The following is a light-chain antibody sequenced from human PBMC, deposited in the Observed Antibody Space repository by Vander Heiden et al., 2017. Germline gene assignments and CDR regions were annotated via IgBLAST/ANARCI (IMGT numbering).Light chain of an antibody. CDR2: SAS. J-gene: IGKJ4*01. CDR1: QSCSSSY. V-gene: IGKV3-20*01. Sequence: EIVLTQSPDTLSSFPGERATLFCRASQSCSSSYLAWYQQKPGQAPRLLIYSASSRASGIPDRFSGSGSGTDFTLTISRLESEDFAVYYCQQYDTSPLTFGGGTKVEIK. CDR3: QQYDTSPLT.